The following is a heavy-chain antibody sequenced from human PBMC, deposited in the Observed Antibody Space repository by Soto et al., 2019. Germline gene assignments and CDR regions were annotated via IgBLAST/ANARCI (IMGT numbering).Heavy chain of an antibody. CDR1: GFTFSSYS. J-gene: IGHJ4*02. CDR3: AREYYDFWSGYFP. Sequence: ESGGGLVQPGGSLRLSCAASGFTFSSYSMNWVRQAPGKGLEWVSYISSSSSTIYYADSVKGRFTISRDNAKNSLYLQMNSLRAEDTAVYYCAREYYDFWSGYFPWGQGTLVTVSS. V-gene: IGHV3-48*01. CDR2: ISSSSSTI. D-gene: IGHD3-3*01.